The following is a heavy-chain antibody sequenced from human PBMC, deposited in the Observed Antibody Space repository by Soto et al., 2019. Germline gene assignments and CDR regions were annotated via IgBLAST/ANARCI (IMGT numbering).Heavy chain of an antibody. Sequence: PGGSLRLSCAASGFTFSSFAMYWVRQAPGKGLQWLSLISNSGGLTYYADSVKGRFTISRDNSKNTLYLQMKSLRADDTAVYFCANDAPWLGRNFDYWGQGTQVTVSS. V-gene: IGHV3-23*01. CDR2: ISNSGGLT. CDR1: GFTFSSFA. CDR3: ANDAPWLGRNFDY. D-gene: IGHD6-19*01. J-gene: IGHJ4*02.